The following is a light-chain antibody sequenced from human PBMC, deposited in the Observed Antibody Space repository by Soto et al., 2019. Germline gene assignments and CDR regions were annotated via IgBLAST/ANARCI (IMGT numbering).Light chain of an antibody. J-gene: IGLJ2*01. Sequence: QSVLTQPPSVSEVPRQRVTISCSGSWSNIGNNAVNWYQQLPGKAPKLLIYYDDLLSSGVSDRFSGSKSGTSASLAISGLQSEDEADYYCAVWDDNLNGVVFGGGTKVTVL. CDR2: YDD. V-gene: IGLV1-36*01. CDR3: AVWDDNLNGVV. CDR1: WSNIGNNA.